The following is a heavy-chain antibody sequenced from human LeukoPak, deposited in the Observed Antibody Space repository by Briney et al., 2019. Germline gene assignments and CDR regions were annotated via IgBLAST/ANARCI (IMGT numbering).Heavy chain of an antibody. J-gene: IGHJ3*02. CDR1: GYTFTGYY. CDR2: INPNSGGT. V-gene: IGHV1-2*02. D-gene: IGHD2-2*01. CDR3: AREGGYCSSTSCYRHAFDI. Sequence: ASVKVSCKASGYTFTGYYMHWVRQAPGQGLEWMGWINPNSGGTNYAQKFQGRVTMTRDTSISTAYMELSRLRSDDTAVYYCAREGGYCSSTSCYRHAFDIWGQGTMVTVSS.